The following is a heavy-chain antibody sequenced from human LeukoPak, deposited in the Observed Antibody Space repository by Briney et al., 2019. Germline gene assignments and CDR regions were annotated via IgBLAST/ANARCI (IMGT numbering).Heavy chain of an antibody. D-gene: IGHD3-22*01. CDR1: GDSISSSSYY. J-gene: IGHJ3*02. Sequence: SETLSLTCTVSGDSISSSSYYWGWIRQPPGKGLEWIGSIYYSGSTYYNPSLKSRVTISVDTSKNQFSLKLSSVTAADTAVYYCARLLVVSAGYAFDIWGQGTMATVSS. CDR2: IYYSGST. V-gene: IGHV4-39*01. CDR3: ARLLVVSAGYAFDI.